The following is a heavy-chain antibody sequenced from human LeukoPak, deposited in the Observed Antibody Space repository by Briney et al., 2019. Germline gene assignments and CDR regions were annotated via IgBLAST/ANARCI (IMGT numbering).Heavy chain of an antibody. D-gene: IGHD5-18*01. CDR1: GFSFATYA. V-gene: IGHV3-23*01. J-gene: IGHJ4*02. CDR2: ISGSGGST. CDR3: AKVVGNSYGYRDLDY. Sequence: GGSLRLSCAASGFSFATYAMTWVRQAPGKGLEWVSAISGSGGSTYYADSVKGRFTISRDNSKNTLYLQMNSLRAEDTAVYYCAKVVGNSYGYRDLDYWGQGTLVTVSS.